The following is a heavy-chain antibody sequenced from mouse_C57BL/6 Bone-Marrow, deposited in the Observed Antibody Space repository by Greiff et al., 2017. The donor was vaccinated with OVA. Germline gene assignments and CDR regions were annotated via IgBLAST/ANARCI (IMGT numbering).Heavy chain of an antibody. CDR1: GYTFTNYW. V-gene: IGHV1-63*01. D-gene: IGHD1-1*01. CDR3: AGRVCDSSACAY. Sequence: LVESGAELVRPGTSVKMSCKASGYTFTNYWIGWAKQRPGHGLEWIGDIYPGGGYTNYNEKFKGKATLTADKSSSTAYMQFSSLTSEDSAIFYCAGRVCDSSACAYWGRGTLVTVSA. CDR2: IYPGGGYT. J-gene: IGHJ3*01.